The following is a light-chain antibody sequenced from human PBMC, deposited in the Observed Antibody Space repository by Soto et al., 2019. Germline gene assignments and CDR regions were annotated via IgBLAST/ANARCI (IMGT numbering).Light chain of an antibody. J-gene: IGKJ4*01. V-gene: IGKV3-20*01. CDR1: QSVSSY. CDR3: HQYGISP. CDR2: GAS. Sequence: EIVLTQSPATLSLSPGERATLSCRASQSVSSYLAWYQQKPGQAPRLLVYGASSRATGISDRFSGGGSGTEFSLTISRLEPEDFAVYYCHQYGISPFGGGTKVDIK.